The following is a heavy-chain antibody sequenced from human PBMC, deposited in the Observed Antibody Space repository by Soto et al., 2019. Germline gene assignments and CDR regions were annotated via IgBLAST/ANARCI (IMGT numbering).Heavy chain of an antibody. CDR2: IDPSDSYT. Sequence: GESLKISCKGSGYSFTSYWISWVRQMPGKGLEWMGRIDPSDSYTNYSPSFQGHVTISADKSISTAYLQWSSLKASDTAMYYCARLQSPKYYYYYYGMDAWGQGTTVTVSS. CDR1: GYSFTSYW. CDR3: ARLQSPKYYYYYYGMDA. J-gene: IGHJ6*02. V-gene: IGHV5-10-1*01. D-gene: IGHD4-4*01.